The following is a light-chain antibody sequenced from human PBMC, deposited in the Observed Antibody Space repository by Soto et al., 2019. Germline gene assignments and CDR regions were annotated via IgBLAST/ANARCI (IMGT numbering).Light chain of an antibody. Sequence: DIQMTQSPASLSASVGDRVTITCRASQSISRYLNWYLQRPGKAPELLIYAASNLHDGVPSRFSGSGSGTEFTLNISSLQPEDFAVYYCQQTHSTPASTFGQGTSVEVK. CDR2: AAS. J-gene: IGKJ1*01. CDR3: QQTHSTPAST. V-gene: IGKV1-39*01. CDR1: QSISRY.